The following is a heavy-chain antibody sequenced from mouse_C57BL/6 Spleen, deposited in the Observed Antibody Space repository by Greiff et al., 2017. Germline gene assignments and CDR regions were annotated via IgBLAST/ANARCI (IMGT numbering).Heavy chain of an antibody. CDR1: GYTFTDYE. CDR3: TPDYGSSYGAY. Sequence: VQLQQSGAELVRPGASVTLSCKASGYTFTDYEMHWVKQTPVHGLEWIGAIDPETGGTAYNQKFKGKAILTADKSSSTAYMELRSLTSEDSAVYYCTPDYGSSYGAYWGQGTLVTVSA. D-gene: IGHD1-1*01. J-gene: IGHJ3*01. CDR2: IDPETGGT. V-gene: IGHV1-15*01.